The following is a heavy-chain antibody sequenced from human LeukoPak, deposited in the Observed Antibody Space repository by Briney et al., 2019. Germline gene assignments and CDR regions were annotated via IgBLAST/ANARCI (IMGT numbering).Heavy chain of an antibody. Sequence: GGSLRLSCAASGFTFSSYAMSWVRQAPGKGLEWVSAISGSGGSTYYADSVKGRFTISRDNAKNSLYLQMNSLRAEDTAVYYCARAGGYDYVWGSYRLDWFDPWGQGTLVTVSS. J-gene: IGHJ5*02. CDR1: GFTFSSYA. D-gene: IGHD3-16*02. CDR2: ISGSGGST. V-gene: IGHV3-23*01. CDR3: ARAGGYDYVWGSYRLDWFDP.